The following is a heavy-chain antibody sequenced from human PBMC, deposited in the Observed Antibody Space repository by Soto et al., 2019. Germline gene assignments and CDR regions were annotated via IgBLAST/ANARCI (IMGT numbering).Heavy chain of an antibody. V-gene: IGHV3-9*01. CDR1: GFTFDDYA. J-gene: IGHJ4*02. CDR2: ISWNSGSI. CDR3: AKAGCSGGSCYREFDY. Sequence: SLRLSCAASGFTFDDYAMHWVRQAPGKGLEWVSGISWNSGSIGYADSVKGRFTISRDNAKNSLYLQMNSLRAEDTALYYCAKAGCSGGSCYREFDYWGQGTLVTVSS. D-gene: IGHD2-15*01.